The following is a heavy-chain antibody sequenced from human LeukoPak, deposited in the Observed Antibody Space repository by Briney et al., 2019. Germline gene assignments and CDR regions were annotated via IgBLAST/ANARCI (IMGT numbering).Heavy chain of an antibody. D-gene: IGHD3-10*01. CDR1: GGSISSSNW. Sequence: PSETLSLTCAVSGGSISSSNWWGWVRQAPGKGLEWIGEIYHSGSTNYNPSLKSRVTISVDKSKNQFSLKLSSVTAADTAVYYCARDRGGYGSYYYMDVWGKGTTVTVSS. J-gene: IGHJ6*03. V-gene: IGHV4-4*02. CDR3: ARDRGGYGSYYYMDV. CDR2: IYHSGST.